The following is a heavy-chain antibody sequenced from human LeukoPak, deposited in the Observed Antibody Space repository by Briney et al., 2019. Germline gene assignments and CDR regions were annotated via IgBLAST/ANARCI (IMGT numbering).Heavy chain of an antibody. J-gene: IGHJ4*02. D-gene: IGHD4-17*01. V-gene: IGHV1-3*01. Sequence: ASVKVSCKASGYTFTSYAMHWVRQAPGQRLEWMGWINADNGNTKYSQKFQGRVTITRDTSASTAYMELSSLRSEDTAVYYCARGAADYGLDYFDYWGQGTLVTVSS. CDR3: ARGAADYGLDYFDY. CDR2: INADNGNT. CDR1: GYTFTSYA.